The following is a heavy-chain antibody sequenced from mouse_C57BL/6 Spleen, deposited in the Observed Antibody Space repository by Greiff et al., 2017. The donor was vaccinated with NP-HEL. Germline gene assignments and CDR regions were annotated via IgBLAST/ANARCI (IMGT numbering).Heavy chain of an antibody. CDR1: GYTFTSYW. V-gene: IGHV1-72*01. J-gene: IGHJ3*02. D-gene: IGHD2-4*01. CDR3: GRVEDYDPEGGFGD. CDR2: IDPNSGGT. Sequence: VQLQQPGAELVKPGASVKLSCKASGYTFTSYWMHWVKQRPGRGLEWIGRIDPNSGGTKYNEKFKSKATLTVDKPSSTAYMQLSSLTSEDSAVYYWGRVEDYDPEGGFGDWGQGTMVTVAA.